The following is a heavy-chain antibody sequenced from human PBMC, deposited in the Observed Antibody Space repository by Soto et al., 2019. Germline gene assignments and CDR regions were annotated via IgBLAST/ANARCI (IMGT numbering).Heavy chain of an antibody. J-gene: IGHJ4*02. CDR2: IYYSGRT. CDR3: ARVRKWMQLWSYFDY. V-gene: IGHV4-31*03. CDR1: GGSISSGGYY. Sequence: QVQLQESGPGLVKPSQTLSLTCTVSGGSISSGGYYWSWIRQHPGKGLEWIGYIYYSGRTYYNPSLKSRVTISVDTSKNQVSLNRSSVTAADTAVYYCARVRKWMQLWSYFDYWGQGTLVTVSS. D-gene: IGHD5-18*01.